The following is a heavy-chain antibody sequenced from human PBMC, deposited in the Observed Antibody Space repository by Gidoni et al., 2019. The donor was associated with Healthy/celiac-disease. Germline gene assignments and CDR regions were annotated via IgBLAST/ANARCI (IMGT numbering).Heavy chain of an antibody. D-gene: IGHD3-10*01. J-gene: IGHJ5*02. CDR1: GSTFTSSA. V-gene: IGHV1-3*01. Sequence: QVQLVQSGAAVKKPGASVKVSCEASGSTFTSSAMHWVRQAPGQLLEWMGWINAGNGNTKYSQKFQGRVTITRDTSASTAYMELSSLRSEDTAVYYCARVKGTCFDPWGQGTLVTVSS. CDR2: INAGNGNT. CDR3: ARVKGTCFDP.